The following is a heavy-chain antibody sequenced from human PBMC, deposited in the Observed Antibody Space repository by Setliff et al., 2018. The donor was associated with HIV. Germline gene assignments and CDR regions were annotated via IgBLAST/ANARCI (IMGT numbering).Heavy chain of an antibody. V-gene: IGHV1-8*02. CDR2: MNPNSGNT. Sequence: ASVKVSCKASGYTFTSYDINWVRQATGQGLEWMGWMNPNSGNTGYAQKFQGRVTMTRNTSISTAYMELSSLRSEDTAVYYCARDQGDRYYNFWSGYAPYFDYWGQGALVTVSS. J-gene: IGHJ4*02. D-gene: IGHD3-3*01. CDR1: GYTFTSYD. CDR3: ARDQGDRYYNFWSGYAPYFDY.